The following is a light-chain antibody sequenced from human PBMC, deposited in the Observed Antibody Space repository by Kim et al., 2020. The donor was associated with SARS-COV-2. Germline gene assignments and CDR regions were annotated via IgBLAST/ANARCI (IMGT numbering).Light chain of an antibody. J-gene: IGLJ2*01. CDR2: AVN. CDR1: SSDIGDYKY. V-gene: IGLV2-14*03. Sequence: QSALTQPASVSGSPGQSITISCTGTSSDIGDYKYVSWYQQHPGKAPKLIIFAVNDRPSGVSNRFSGSKSGNTASLTISGLQTEDEADYYCSSYTRSGTLYVVFGGGTKLTVL. CDR3: SSYTRSGTLYVV.